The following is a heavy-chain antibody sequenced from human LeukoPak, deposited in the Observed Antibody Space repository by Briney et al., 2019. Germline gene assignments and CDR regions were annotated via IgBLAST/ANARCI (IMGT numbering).Heavy chain of an antibody. D-gene: IGHD3-3*01. V-gene: IGHV3-74*01. CDR1: GFTFDDYA. CDR2: INTDARST. Sequence: GSPSLSCAASGFTFDDYAMHWVRQPPAPRLVWVSLINTDARSTRYADSVKGRFTISRDNAKNTLYLQMNSLRAEDTAVYYCARGDFWSGSGYMNVWGKGTTVTVSS. CDR3: ARGDFWSGSGYMNV. J-gene: IGHJ6*03.